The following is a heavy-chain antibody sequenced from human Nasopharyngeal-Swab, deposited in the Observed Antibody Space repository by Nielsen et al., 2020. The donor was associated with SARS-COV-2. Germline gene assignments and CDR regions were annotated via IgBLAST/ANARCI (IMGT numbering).Heavy chain of an antibody. CDR2: IIPMFGTA. D-gene: IGHD2-8*01. CDR1: GDTFSSSA. V-gene: IGHV1-69*06. CDR3: ARAHPRSCTDGVCFRSQVYNWFDP. Sequence: SVKVTCKASGDTFSSSAITWVRQAPGQGREWMGGIIPMFGTADYAQKFQGRVTITADRSTSTAYMEMNSLRSEDTAVYYCARAHPRSCTDGVCFRSQVYNWFDPWGQGTLVTVSS. J-gene: IGHJ5*02.